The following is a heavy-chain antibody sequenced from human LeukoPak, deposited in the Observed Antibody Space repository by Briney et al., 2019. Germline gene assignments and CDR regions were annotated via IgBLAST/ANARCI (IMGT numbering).Heavy chain of an antibody. J-gene: IGHJ4*02. CDR2: MSGSGGDT. CDR3: AKVRVGATYYFDY. CDR1: GFTFSYYA. V-gene: IGHV3-23*01. Sequence: PGRSLRLSCAASGFTFSYYAMSWVRQAPGKGLEWVSAMSGSGGDTYYADSVKGRFAISRDNSKSTLYLQMSSLRAEDTAVYYCAKVRVGATYYFDYWGQGTLVTVSS. D-gene: IGHD1-26*01.